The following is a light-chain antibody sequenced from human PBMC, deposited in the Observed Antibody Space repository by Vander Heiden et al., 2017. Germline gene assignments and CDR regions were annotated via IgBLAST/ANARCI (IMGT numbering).Light chain of an antibody. J-gene: IGKJ1*01. CDR1: QSVSSN. CDR3: QQYNNWLWT. V-gene: IGKV3-15*01. CDR2: GAS. Sequence: EIVMTQAPATLSVSPGERATLSCRASQSVSSNLPWYQQKPGQAPRLLIYGASTRATGIPARFSGSGSGTEFTLTISSLQSEDFAVYYCQQYNNWLWTFGQGTKVEIK.